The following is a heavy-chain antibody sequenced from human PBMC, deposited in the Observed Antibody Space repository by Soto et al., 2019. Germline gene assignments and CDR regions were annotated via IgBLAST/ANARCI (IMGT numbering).Heavy chain of an antibody. D-gene: IGHD6-19*01. V-gene: IGHV6-1*01. CDR2: TYYRSKWIN. CDR3: ARRSRVVAAPAFDI. CDR1: GDSVSSNSVA. J-gene: IGHJ3*02. Sequence: PSQTLSLTCAISGDSVSSNSVAWNWIRQSPSSGLELLGRTYYRSKWINDYPVSVKGRITINPDTSKNQFSLQLNSVTPEDTAVYYCARRSRVVAAPAFDIWGQGTMVTVSS.